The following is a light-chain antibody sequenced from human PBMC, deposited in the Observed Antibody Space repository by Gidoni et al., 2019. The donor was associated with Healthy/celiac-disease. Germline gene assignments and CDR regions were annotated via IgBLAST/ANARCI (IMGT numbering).Light chain of an antibody. J-gene: IGKJ4*01. Sequence: EIVLTQSPGTLSLSPGERATLSCRASQSVSSSYLAWYQQKPGQAPRLLIYGASSRATGLPDRFSGSGSGTDFTLTISRLELEDFAVYYCQQYGSSPLTFGGGTKVEIK. V-gene: IGKV3-20*01. CDR3: QQYGSSPLT. CDR1: QSVSSSY. CDR2: GAS.